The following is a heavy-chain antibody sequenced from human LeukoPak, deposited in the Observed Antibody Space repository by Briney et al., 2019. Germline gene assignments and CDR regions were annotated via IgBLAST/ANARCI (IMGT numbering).Heavy chain of an antibody. D-gene: IGHD5-12*01. J-gene: IGHJ4*02. CDR1: GGSISSYY. Sequence: PSETLSLTCTVSGGSISSYYWSWIRQPPGKGLEWIGYIYYSGSTNYNPSLKSRVTISVDTSKNQFSLKLSSVTAADTAVYYCARYGYDAYFDYWGQGTLVTVSS. CDR2: IYYSGST. CDR3: ARYGYDAYFDY. V-gene: IGHV4-59*08.